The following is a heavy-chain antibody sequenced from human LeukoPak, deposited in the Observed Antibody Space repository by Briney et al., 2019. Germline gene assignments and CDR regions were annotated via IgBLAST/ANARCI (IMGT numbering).Heavy chain of an antibody. CDR1: GFTFSSYG. J-gene: IGHJ5*02. CDR3: ARVPSGSYYDGWFDP. CDR2: ISNDGSKK. V-gene: IGHV3-30*03. Sequence: PGGSLRLSCAASGFTFSSYGMHWVRQAPGKGLEWVAVISNDGSKKYSADSVKGRFTISRDNSKNTLYLQMNSLRAEDTAVYYCARVPSGSYYDGWFDPWGQGTLVTVSS. D-gene: IGHD1-26*01.